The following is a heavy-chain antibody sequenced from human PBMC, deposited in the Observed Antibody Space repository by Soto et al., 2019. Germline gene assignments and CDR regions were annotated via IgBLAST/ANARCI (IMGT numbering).Heavy chain of an antibody. D-gene: IGHD2-15*01. CDR3: AKQDCSGGSCYPDY. CDR1: GGSISSYY. J-gene: IGHJ4*02. Sequence: QVQLQESGPGLVKPSETLSLTCTVSGGSISSYYWSWIRQPPGKGLEWIGYIYYSGSTNYNPSLKSRVTISVDTSKNQSSPKLSSVTAADTAVYYCAKQDCSGGSCYPDYWGQGTLVTVSS. CDR2: IYYSGST. V-gene: IGHV4-59*01.